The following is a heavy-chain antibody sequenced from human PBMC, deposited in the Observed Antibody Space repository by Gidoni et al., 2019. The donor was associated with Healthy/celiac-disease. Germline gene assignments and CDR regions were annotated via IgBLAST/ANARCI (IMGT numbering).Heavy chain of an antibody. Sequence: QVQLQESGPGLVKPSETLSLTCTVSGGSISSYYWSWIRQPPGKGLEWIGYIYYSGSTNYNPSLKSRVTISVDTSKNQFSLKLSSVTAADTAVYYCASIRFLEWLFDYWGQGTLVTVSS. CDR2: IYYSGST. D-gene: IGHD3-3*01. CDR3: ASIRFLEWLFDY. J-gene: IGHJ4*02. CDR1: GGSISSYY. V-gene: IGHV4-59*01.